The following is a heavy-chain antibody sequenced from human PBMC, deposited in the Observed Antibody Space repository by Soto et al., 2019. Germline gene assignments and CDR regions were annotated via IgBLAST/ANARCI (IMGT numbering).Heavy chain of an antibody. CDR3: AREGGDYSNNGSYYYYGMDV. CDR2: ISYDGSNK. D-gene: IGHD4-4*01. Sequence: GGSLRLSCAASGFTFSSYAMHWVRQAPGKGLEWVAVISYDGSNKYYADSVKGRFTISRDNSKNTLYLQMNSLRAEDTAVYYCAREGGDYSNNGSYYYYGMDVWGQGTTVTVS. J-gene: IGHJ6*02. CDR1: GFTFSSYA. V-gene: IGHV3-30-3*01.